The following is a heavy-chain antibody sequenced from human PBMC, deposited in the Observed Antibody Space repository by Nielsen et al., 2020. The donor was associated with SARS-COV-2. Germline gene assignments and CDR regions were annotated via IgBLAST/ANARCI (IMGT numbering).Heavy chain of an antibody. CDR3: ARIAGRYLNYYFDY. J-gene: IGHJ4*02. CDR2: IDWDDDK. V-gene: IGHV2-70*04. Sequence: GPTLVKPTQTLTLTCTVSGFSLNTNQMRLSWIRQPPGRALEWLARIDWDDDKFYSTSLQTRLTISKDTSKNHVVLTMTNMDPVDTATYYCARIAGRYLNYYFDYWGQGALVTVSS. CDR1: GFSLNTNQMR. D-gene: IGHD1-26*01.